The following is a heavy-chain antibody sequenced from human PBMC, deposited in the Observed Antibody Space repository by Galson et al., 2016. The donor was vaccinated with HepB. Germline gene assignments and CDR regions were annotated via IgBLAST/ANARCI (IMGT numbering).Heavy chain of an antibody. CDR1: GFTVSNNY. CDR2: IYSDGST. J-gene: IGHJ4*02. CDR3: GRGPIVGVTGDF. D-gene: IGHD1-26*01. V-gene: IGHV3-53*01. Sequence: SLRLSCAASGFTVSNNYMTWVRQAPGKGLEWVSLIYSDGSTRYAGSVKGRFIISRDNSKNTLFLQMNSLRAEDTAMCYCGRGPIVGVTGDFWGQGTLVTVSS.